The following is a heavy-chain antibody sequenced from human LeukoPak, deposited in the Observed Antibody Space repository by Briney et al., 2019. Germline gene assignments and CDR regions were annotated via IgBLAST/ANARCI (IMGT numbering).Heavy chain of an antibody. CDR3: EKDMGSASTGGFEP. CDR2: LSWNSGSI. CDR1: GFTFDDYA. J-gene: IGHJ5*02. D-gene: IGHD2-15*01. V-gene: IGHV3-9*01. Sequence: PGGSLRLSCAASGFTFDDYAMHWVRQAPGKGLEWVSGLSWNSGSIGYADSVKGRFTISRDNAKNFLYLQMNSLRDEDTALYYCEKDMGSASTGGFEPWGQGTLVTVSS.